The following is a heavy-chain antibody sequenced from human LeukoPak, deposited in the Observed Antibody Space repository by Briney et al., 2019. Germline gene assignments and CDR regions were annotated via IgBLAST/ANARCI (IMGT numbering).Heavy chain of an antibody. CDR3: ARGGGRAVAAPDY. CDR1: GFTFSGYI. CDR2: ITSSGTM. J-gene: IGHJ4*02. V-gene: IGHV3-48*04. D-gene: IGHD6-19*01. Sequence: GGSLRLSCAASGFTFSGYIMNWVRQAPGKGLEWVSYITSSGTMYYADSVKGRFTISRDNAKNSLYLQMKSLRAEDTAVYFCARGGGRAVAAPDYWGQGTLVTVSS.